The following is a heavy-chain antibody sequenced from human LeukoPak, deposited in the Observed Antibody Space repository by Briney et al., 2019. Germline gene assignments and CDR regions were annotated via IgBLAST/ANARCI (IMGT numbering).Heavy chain of an antibody. D-gene: IGHD1-26*01. V-gene: IGHV3-49*04. CDR2: IRSKGYGGTT. J-gene: IGHJ6*02. CDR1: GFNFGDYA. CDR3: TRDRGVGATLYYYYGMDV. Sequence: GGSLRLSCTTSGFNFGDYAMTWVRQAPEKGLEWVGFIRSKGYGGTTEYAASVKGRFTISRDDSKSIAYLQMNSLKTEDTAVYYCTRDRGVGATLYYYYGMDVWGQGTTVTVSS.